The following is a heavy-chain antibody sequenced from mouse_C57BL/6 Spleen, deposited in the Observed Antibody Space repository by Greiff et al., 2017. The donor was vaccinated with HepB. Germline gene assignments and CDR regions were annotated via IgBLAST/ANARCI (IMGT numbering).Heavy chain of an antibody. V-gene: IGHV1-7*01. CDR3: ARTVYDTSPLFAY. D-gene: IGHD2-3*01. CDR1: GYTFTSYW. CDR2: INPSSGYT. Sequence: VQLQQSGAELAKPGASVKLSCKASGYTFTSYWMHWVKQRPGQGLEWIGYINPSSGYTKYNQKFKDKATLTADKSSSTAYMQLSSLTYEDSAVYYCARTVYDTSPLFAYGGQGTLVTVSA. J-gene: IGHJ3*01.